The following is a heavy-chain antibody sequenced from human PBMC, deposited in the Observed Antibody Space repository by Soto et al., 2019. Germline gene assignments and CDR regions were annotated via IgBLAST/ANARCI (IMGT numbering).Heavy chain of an antibody. CDR3: ARDSTSSYGSGTSRYYYYYYGMDV. V-gene: IGHV3-30-3*01. CDR1: GFPFSTYA. D-gene: IGHD3-10*01. CDR2: VQWVGGNK. J-gene: IGHJ6*02. Sequence: QVQLVESGEGGARPGGSLRSSCAAPGFPFSTYARHWFLQVPAKGLGGWEVVQWVGGNKNYADSVKGRFTISRDNSKNTLYLQMNSLRAEDTAVYYCARDSTSSYGSGTSRYYYYYYGMDVWGQGTTVTVSS.